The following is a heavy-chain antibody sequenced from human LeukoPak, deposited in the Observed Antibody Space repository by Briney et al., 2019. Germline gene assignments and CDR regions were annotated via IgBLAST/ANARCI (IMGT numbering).Heavy chain of an antibody. D-gene: IGHD3-22*01. CDR3: AREACPYRLCYYDSSGYSLNYYFDY. V-gene: IGHV3-30-3*01. Sequence: PGGSPRLSCAASGFTFSSYAMHWVRQAPGKGLEWVAVISYDGSNKYYADSVKGRFTISRDNSKNTLYLQMNSLRAEDTAVYYCAREACPYRLCYYDSSGYSLNYYFDYWGQGTLVTVSS. CDR2: ISYDGSNK. J-gene: IGHJ4*02. CDR1: GFTFSSYA.